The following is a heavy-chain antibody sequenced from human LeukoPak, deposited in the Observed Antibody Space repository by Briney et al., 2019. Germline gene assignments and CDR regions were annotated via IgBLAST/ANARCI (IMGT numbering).Heavy chain of an antibody. CDR3: AKEPYSGYSSSWYDY. CDR2: ISYDGSNK. CDR1: GFTFSSYG. Sequence: GGSLRLSCAASGFTFSSYGMHWVRQAPGKGLEWVAVISYDGSNKYYADSVKGRFTISRDNSKNTLYLQMNSLRAEDTAVYYCAKEPYSGYSSSWYDYWGQGTLVTVSS. D-gene: IGHD6-13*01. J-gene: IGHJ4*02. V-gene: IGHV3-30*18.